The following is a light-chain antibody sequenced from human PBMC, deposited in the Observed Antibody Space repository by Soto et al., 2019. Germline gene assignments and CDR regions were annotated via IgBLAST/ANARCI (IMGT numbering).Light chain of an antibody. CDR2: DAF. J-gene: IGKJ5*01. CDR1: QSVSSY. CDR3: QQRHMWPIA. Sequence: QSPATLSVSTGERVALSYRASQSVSSYLAWYQQKPGQAPRLLIYDAFNRATGIPDRFSGSGSGTDFTLTFSSLEPEDPAVYYCQQRHMWPIAFGQGTRLEIK. V-gene: IGKV3-11*01.